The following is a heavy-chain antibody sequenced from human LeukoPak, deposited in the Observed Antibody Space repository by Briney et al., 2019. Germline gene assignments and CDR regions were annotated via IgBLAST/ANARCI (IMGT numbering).Heavy chain of an antibody. CDR1: GFTFSTSA. CDR2: IDLDSSHI. D-gene: IGHD3-9*01. Sequence: PGGSLRLSCAASGFTFSTSAMNWVRQVPGKGLEWVPSIDLDSSHIYYAASVRGRFTISRDNARNSVYLQMNSLRVEDTAVYYCARDPLRYLRVGHYDYWGQGTLVAVSS. J-gene: IGHJ4*02. V-gene: IGHV3-21*01. CDR3: ARDPLRYLRVGHYDY.